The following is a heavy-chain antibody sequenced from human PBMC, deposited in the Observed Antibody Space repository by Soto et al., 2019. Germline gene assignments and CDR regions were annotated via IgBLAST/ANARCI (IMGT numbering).Heavy chain of an antibody. D-gene: IGHD2-15*01. CDR3: ARGGGYDSFDF. J-gene: IGHJ4*02. CDR2: IYHLAST. CDR1: GGTLSNGGCY. Sequence: KSSETLSLTCSVSGGTLSNGGCYWVWNRQSTGLGLEWLGYIYHLASTHPNPSFKSRISLSIDRTRNQFSLSLSSMTAADKAGYYCARGGGYDSFDFWGQGIQVTVSS. V-gene: IGHV4-30-2*06.